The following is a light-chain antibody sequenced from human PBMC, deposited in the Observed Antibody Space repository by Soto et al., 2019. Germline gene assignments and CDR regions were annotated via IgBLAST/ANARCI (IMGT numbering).Light chain of an antibody. CDR2: GAS. CDR1: QSVSTN. V-gene: IGKV3-15*01. CDR3: QQRTDWVT. Sequence: EIVMTQSPAILSVSPGERATLSCRASQSVSTNLAWFQQKPGQTPRLLFNGASTRATGIPARFTGSGSGTEFILTISSLQSEDFAVYYCQQRTDWVTFGGGTKVDIK. J-gene: IGKJ4*01.